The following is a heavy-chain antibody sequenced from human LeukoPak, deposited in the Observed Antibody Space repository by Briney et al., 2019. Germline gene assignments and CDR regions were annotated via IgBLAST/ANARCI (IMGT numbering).Heavy chain of an antibody. D-gene: IGHD3-16*01. J-gene: IGHJ5*02. CDR1: EFTFSGYW. V-gene: IGHV3-74*01. Sequence: GGSLRLSCAASEFTFSGYWMHWVRQAPGKGLVWVSRINTDGITTTYADSVKGRFTVSRDNAKNTLYLQMNSLRAEDTAVYYCGGDWFDPWGQGTLVTVSS. CDR3: GGDWFDP. CDR2: INTDGITT.